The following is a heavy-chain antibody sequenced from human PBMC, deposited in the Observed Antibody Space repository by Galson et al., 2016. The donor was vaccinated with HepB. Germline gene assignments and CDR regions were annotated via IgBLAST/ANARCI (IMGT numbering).Heavy chain of an antibody. J-gene: IGHJ4*02. CDR3: ASPLTGLAY. D-gene: IGHD7-27*01. Sequence: SLRLSCAASGFTVSGNYMMWVRQAPGKGLGWVSDIYGSGSKTYADSVEGRFTISRDNSQNTVYLQMNSLRPEDTALYYCASPLTGLAYWGQGTLVAVSS. CDR2: IYGSGSK. CDR1: GFTVSGNY. V-gene: IGHV3-53*05.